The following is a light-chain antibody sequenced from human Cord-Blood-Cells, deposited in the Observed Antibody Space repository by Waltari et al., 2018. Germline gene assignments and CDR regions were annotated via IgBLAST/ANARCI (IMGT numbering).Light chain of an antibody. CDR1: SSDDGSHYL. Sequence: QSALTQPASVSAPPGQSITISCTGTSSDDGSHYLFSWYQQHPGKAPKLMIYEGSKRPSGVSNRFSGSKSGNTVSLTISGLQAEDEADYYCCSYAGSSTFVVFGGGTKLTFL. V-gene: IGLV2-23*03. CDR3: CSYAGSSTFVV. CDR2: EGS. J-gene: IGLJ2*01.